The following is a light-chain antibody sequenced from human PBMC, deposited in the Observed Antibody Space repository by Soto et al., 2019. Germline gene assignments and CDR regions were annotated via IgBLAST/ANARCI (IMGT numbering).Light chain of an antibody. CDR3: QVWDSSTDHVV. Sequence: SYELTQPPSVSVAPGKTARITCGGKNIGSKSVHWYQQKPGQAPVMIINYDVDRPSGIPERFSGSNSGDTATLTISRVEAGDEADYYCQVWDSSTDHVVFGGGTKVTVL. CDR2: YDV. V-gene: IGLV3-21*04. J-gene: IGLJ2*01. CDR1: NIGSKS.